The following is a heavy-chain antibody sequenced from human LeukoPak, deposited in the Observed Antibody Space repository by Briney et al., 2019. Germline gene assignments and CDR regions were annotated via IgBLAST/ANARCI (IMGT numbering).Heavy chain of an antibody. V-gene: IGHV4-59*01. CDR1: GDSISSYY. J-gene: IGHJ4*02. Sequence: SETLSHTCTVSGDSISSYYWSWIRQPPGKGLEWIRYIYYTGSSNYNPSLKSRVTISIDTSKNHFSLRLSSVTAADTAVYYCARGLTMLDYWGQGSLVTVSS. CDR2: IYYTGSS. D-gene: IGHD3-10*01. CDR3: ARGLTMLDY.